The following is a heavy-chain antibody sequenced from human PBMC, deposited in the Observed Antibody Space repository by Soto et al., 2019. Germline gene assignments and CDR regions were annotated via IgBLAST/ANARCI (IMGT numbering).Heavy chain of an antibody. D-gene: IGHD3-22*01. V-gene: IGHV4-39*01. J-gene: IGHJ5*02. Sequence: SETLSLTCIVSGGSISSSSHYWGWIRQPPGKGLEWIGIIYYSGATEYNPSLKSRVTISLDPSKSQFSLNLSSVTAADTAVYYCARRGYYDSNNWFDPWGQGTLVTVSS. CDR1: GGSISSSSHY. CDR2: IYYSGAT. CDR3: ARRGYYDSNNWFDP.